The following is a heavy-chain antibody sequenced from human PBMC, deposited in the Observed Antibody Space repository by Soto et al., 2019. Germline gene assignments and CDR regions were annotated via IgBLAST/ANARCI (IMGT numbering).Heavy chain of an antibody. V-gene: IGHV4-38-2*02. CDR3: AREGRAVAGSVWFDP. J-gene: IGHJ5*02. CDR1: GYSISSGYY. CDR2: IYHSGRT. D-gene: IGHD6-19*01. Sequence: SETLSLTCAVSGYSISSGYYWGWIRQPPGKGLEWIGSIYHSGRTYYKPSLKSRVTISVDTSKNQFSLKLSSVTAADTAVYYCAREGRAVAGSVWFDPWGQGTLVTVSS.